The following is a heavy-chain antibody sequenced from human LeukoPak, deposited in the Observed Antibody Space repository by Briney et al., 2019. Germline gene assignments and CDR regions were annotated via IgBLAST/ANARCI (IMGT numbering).Heavy chain of an antibody. Sequence: SVKVSCKASGYTFTGYYMHWVRQAPGQGLEWVGGIIPIFDSAKYAQKFQDRVTITADESSKTAYMELSSLTSEDTAIYYCARGVPATIRGGSNYFDFWGQGTLVTVSS. V-gene: IGHV1-69*13. D-gene: IGHD2-2*02. CDR2: IIPIFDSA. CDR1: GYTFTGYY. CDR3: ARGVPATIRGGSNYFDF. J-gene: IGHJ4*02.